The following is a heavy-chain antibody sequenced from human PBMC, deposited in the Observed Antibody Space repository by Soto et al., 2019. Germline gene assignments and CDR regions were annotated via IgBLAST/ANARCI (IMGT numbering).Heavy chain of an antibody. Sequence: SETLSLTXTVSGGSISSYYWSWIRQPPGKGLEWIGYIYYSGSTNYNPSLKSRVTISVDTSKNQFSLKLSSVTAADTAMYYCARTPAHYYDSSGYYYLDYWGQGTLVTVSS. J-gene: IGHJ4*02. D-gene: IGHD3-22*01. CDR2: IYYSGST. CDR1: GGSISSYY. V-gene: IGHV4-59*01. CDR3: ARTPAHYYDSSGYYYLDY.